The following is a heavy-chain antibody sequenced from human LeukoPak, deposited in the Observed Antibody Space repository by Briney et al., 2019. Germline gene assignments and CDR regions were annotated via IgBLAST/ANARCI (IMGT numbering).Heavy chain of an antibody. CDR1: GFTFSSSA. J-gene: IGHJ3*01. CDR3: TTALNFDILTGLYQPIAAFDV. V-gene: IGHV3-23*01. D-gene: IGHD3-9*01. CDR2: ISGGGGST. Sequence: GGSLRLSCAASGFTFSSSAMSWVRQAPGKGLEWLSTISGGGGSTYYADSVKGRFTISRDNSKNTLYLHMKSLRAEDTAVYYCTTALNFDILTGLYQPIAAFDVWGQGTLVTVSS.